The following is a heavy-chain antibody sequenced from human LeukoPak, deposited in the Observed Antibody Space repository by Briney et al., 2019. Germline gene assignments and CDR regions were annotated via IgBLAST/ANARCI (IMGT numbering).Heavy chain of an antibody. V-gene: IGHV4-59*08. D-gene: IGHD3-10*01. CDR3: ARWFGMIDF. J-gene: IGHJ4*02. CDR1: GGSISSYY. Sequence: PSETLSLTRTVSGGSISSYYWSWIRQPPGKGLEWIGYVYFSGTTNYNPSLKSRVTISVDTSKNQFSLKLSSVTAADTAVYYCARWFGMIDFWGQGALVTVSS. CDR2: VYFSGTT.